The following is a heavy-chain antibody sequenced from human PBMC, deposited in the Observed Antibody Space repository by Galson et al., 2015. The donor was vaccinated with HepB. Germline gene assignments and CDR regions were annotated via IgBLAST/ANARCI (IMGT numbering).Heavy chain of an antibody. CDR1: GFAFGNYG. D-gene: IGHD6-19*01. J-gene: IGHJ4*02. CDR2: IWKDGSNK. CDR3: AREDATITVAALEY. V-gene: IGHV3-33*01. Sequence: SLRLSCAASGFAFGNYGMHWVRQAPGKGLEWMALIWKDGSNKHYADSLKGRFRISRDNTKNTLFLEADSLRAEDTAVYYCAREDATITVAALEYRGQGVLVTVSS.